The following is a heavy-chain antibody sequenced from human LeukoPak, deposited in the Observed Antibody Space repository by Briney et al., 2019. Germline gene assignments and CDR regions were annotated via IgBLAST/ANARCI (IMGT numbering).Heavy chain of an antibody. V-gene: IGHV3-30-3*01. CDR1: GFTFSSYA. J-gene: IGHJ3*02. Sequence: PGGSLRLSCAPSGFTFSSYAMHWVRQAPGKGLEWVAVISYAGSNKFYADSVRGRVTISRDNSKNTLCLQMNNLKTEDTAVYYCARGQHRVTYSDDAFDIWGQGKMVTVSS. CDR2: ISYAGSNK. CDR3: ARGQHRVTYSDDAFDI. D-gene: IGHD4-11*01.